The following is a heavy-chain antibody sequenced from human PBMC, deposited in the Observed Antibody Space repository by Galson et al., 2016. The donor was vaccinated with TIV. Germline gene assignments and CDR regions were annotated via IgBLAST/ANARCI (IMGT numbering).Heavy chain of an antibody. V-gene: IGHV3-7*03. CDR2: IKQDGSDR. CDR3: ARDPLFGGMDV. D-gene: IGHD3-10*02. J-gene: IGHJ6*02. CDR1: QFPFSDYW. Sequence: SLRLSCAASQFPFSDYWMNWIRQAPGKGLEWVATIKQDGSDRYYGDSVKGRFTISRDNAKRLLYLHMSSLRVEDTAVYYCARDPLFGGMDVWGPGAMVTVSS.